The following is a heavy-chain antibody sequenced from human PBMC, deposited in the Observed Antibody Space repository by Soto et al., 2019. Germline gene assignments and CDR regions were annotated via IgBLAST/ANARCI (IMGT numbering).Heavy chain of an antibody. D-gene: IGHD3-22*01. CDR3: ARSLLLYDGSGIDY. Sequence: QVQLVQSGAEVKKPGASVKVSCKASGYTFTGYYMHWVRQAPGQGLEWMGWINLNSGGTNYAQKFQGRVTMTRDTSISTAYVELGRLRSDDTAVYYCARSLLLYDGSGIDYWGQGTLVTVSS. J-gene: IGHJ4*02. CDR1: GYTFTGYY. V-gene: IGHV1-2*02. CDR2: INLNSGGT.